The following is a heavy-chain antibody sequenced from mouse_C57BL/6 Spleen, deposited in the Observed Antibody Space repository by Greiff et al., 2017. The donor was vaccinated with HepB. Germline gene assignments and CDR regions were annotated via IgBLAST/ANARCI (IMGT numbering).Heavy chain of an antibody. D-gene: IGHD1-1*01. CDR3: ARGGFFTTVAYYAMDY. J-gene: IGHJ4*01. CDR1: GYTFTSYW. V-gene: IGHV1-52*01. CDR2: IDPSDSET. Sequence: QVQLQQPGAELVRPGSSVKLSCKASGYTFTSYWMHWVKQRPIQGLEWIGNIDPSDSETHYNQKFKDKATLTVDKSSSTAYMQLSSLTSEDSAVYYCARGGFFTTVAYYAMDYWGQGTSVTVSS.